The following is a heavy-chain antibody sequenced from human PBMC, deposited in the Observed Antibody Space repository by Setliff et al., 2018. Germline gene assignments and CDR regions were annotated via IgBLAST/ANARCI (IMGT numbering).Heavy chain of an antibody. V-gene: IGHV1-2*02. J-gene: IGHJ6*03. Sequence: ASVKVSCKASQYTFTAYYLHWVRQAPGQGLEWMGWINPNNGGTKYAQKFQGRVTMTRDTSISTGYMELSRLRYDDTAVYYCARSPARTTGSHYLGYYYYYMDFWGKGTTVTVSS. D-gene: IGHD1-26*01. CDR1: QYTFTAYY. CDR3: ARSPARTTGSHYLGYYYYYMDF. CDR2: INPNNGGT.